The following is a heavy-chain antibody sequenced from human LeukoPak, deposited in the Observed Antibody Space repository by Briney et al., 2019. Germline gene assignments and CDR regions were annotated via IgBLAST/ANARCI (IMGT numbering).Heavy chain of an antibody. V-gene: IGHV1-69*05. D-gene: IGHD6-6*01. J-gene: IGHJ4*02. CDR3: ARSNTPYSSSSPFDY. Sequence: APVKVSCKASGGTFSSYAISWVRQAPGQGLEWMGGIIPIFGTANYAQKYQGRVTITTDESTSTAYMELSSLRSEDTAVYYCARSNTPYSSSSPFDYWGQGTLVTVSS. CDR2: IIPIFGTA. CDR1: GGTFSSYA.